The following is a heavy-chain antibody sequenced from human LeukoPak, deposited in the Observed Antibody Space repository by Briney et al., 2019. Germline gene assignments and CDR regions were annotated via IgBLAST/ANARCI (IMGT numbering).Heavy chain of an antibody. V-gene: IGHV3-30*03. CDR2: ISYDGSNK. Sequence: GGSLRLSCAASGFTFSSYGMHWVRQAPGKGLEWVAVISYDGSNKYYADSVKGRFTISRDNSKNTLYLQMNSLRAEDTAVYYCARTYMITFGGVIVPLLDYWGQGTLVTVSS. J-gene: IGHJ4*02. CDR1: GFTFSSYG. CDR3: ARTYMITFGGVIVPLLDY. D-gene: IGHD3-16*02.